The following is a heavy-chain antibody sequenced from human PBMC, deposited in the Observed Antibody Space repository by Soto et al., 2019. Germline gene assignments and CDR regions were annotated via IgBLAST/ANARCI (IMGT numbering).Heavy chain of an antibody. J-gene: IGHJ4*02. V-gene: IGHV3-23*01. Sequence: EVQLLQSGGGLVQPGGSLRLSCEASGYTFQNYDLSWVRQAPGKGLEWVSAISYSGDITPYADSIKGRFTISRDNSKNTLYLQKNSLRADDTATYYCATHYSTLLDYWGPGSLVIVTS. CDR1: GYTFQNYD. CDR2: ISYSGDIT. D-gene: IGHD4-4*01. CDR3: ATHYSTLLDY.